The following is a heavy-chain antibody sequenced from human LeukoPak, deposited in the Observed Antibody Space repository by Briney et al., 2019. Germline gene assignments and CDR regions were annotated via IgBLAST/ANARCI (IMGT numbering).Heavy chain of an antibody. CDR1: GGSFSGCY. Sequence: SETLSLTCAVYGGSFSGCYWSWIRQPPGKGLEWIGEINHSGNTNYNPSLKSRVTISVDTSKNQFSLKLSSVTAADTAVYYCARRLIGRRAYYFDYWGQGTLVTVSS. D-gene: IGHD3-16*01. V-gene: IGHV4-34*01. CDR2: INHSGNT. CDR3: ARRLIGRRAYYFDY. J-gene: IGHJ4*02.